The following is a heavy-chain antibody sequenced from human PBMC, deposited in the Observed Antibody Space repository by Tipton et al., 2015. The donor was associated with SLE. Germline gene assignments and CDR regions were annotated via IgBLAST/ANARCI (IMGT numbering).Heavy chain of an antibody. CDR3: ARGRRRRGVLWDAFDI. Sequence: TLSLTCAVYGGSFSGYYWSWIRQPPGKGLEWIGEINHSGSTNYNPSLKSRVTISVDTSKNQFSLKLSSVTAADTAVYYCARGRRRRGVLWDAFDIWGQGTMVTVSS. J-gene: IGHJ3*02. CDR2: INHSGST. V-gene: IGHV4-34*01. D-gene: IGHD2-8*02. CDR1: GGSFSGYY.